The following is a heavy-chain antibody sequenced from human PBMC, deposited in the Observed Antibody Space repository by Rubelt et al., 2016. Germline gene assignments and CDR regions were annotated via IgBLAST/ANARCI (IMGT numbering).Heavy chain of an antibody. D-gene: IGHD2-2*01. Sequence: TDYNPSLKSRVTLSLDTSKNQFSLKLSSVTAADTAIYYCARDGMSVPAPFVGWFDYWGQGILVTVSS. CDR3: ARDGMSVPAPFVGWFDY. CDR2: T. J-gene: IGHJ4*02. V-gene: IGHV4-4*06.